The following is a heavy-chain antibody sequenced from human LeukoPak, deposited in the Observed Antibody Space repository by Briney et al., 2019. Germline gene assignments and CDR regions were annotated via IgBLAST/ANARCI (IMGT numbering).Heavy chain of an antibody. CDR1: GGTFSSYA. Sequence: SVKVSCKASGGTFSSYAISWVRQAPGQGLEWMGGIIPIFGTANYAQKFQGRDTITTDESTSTAYMELSSLRSEDTAVYYCARGYSGYDREDYYYYYMDVWGKGTTVTVSS. J-gene: IGHJ6*03. CDR3: ARGYSGYDREDYYYYYMDV. D-gene: IGHD5-12*01. CDR2: IIPIFGTA. V-gene: IGHV1-69*05.